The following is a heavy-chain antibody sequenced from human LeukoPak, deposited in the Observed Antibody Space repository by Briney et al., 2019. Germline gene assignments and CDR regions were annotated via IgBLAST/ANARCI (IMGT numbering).Heavy chain of an antibody. CDR3: ARHDWGY. V-gene: IGHV4-39*01. D-gene: IGHD7-27*01. J-gene: IGHJ4*02. CDR1: GGSISSSSYY. CDR2: IYHSGST. Sequence: SETLSLTCTVSGGSISSSSYYWGWIRQPPGKGLEWIGSIYHSGSTYYNPSLKSRVTISVDTSKNQFSLRLSSVTAADTAVYYCARHDWGYWGQGTLVTVSS.